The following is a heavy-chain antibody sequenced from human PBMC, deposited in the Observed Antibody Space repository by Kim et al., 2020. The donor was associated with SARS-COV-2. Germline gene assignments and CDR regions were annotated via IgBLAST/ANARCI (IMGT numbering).Heavy chain of an antibody. CDR3: ARDSGRIAVAGTGIDY. CDR1: GFTFSSYC. Sequence: GGSLRLSCAASGFTFSSYCMHWVRQAPGKGLEWVAVIWYDGSNKYYADSVKGRFTISRDNSKNTLYLQMNSLRAEDTAVYYCARDSGRIAVAGTGIDYWGQGTLVTVSS. J-gene: IGHJ4*02. CDR2: IWYDGSNK. D-gene: IGHD6-19*01. V-gene: IGHV3-33*01.